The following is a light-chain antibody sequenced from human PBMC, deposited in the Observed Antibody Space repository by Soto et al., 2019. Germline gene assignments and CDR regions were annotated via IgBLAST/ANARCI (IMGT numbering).Light chain of an antibody. J-gene: IGLJ2*01. CDR3: SSYTSSSTLV. V-gene: IGLV2-14*01. CDR2: DVS. CDR1: SSDVGGYNY. Sequence: QSVLTQPASVSGSPGQSITISCTGTSSDVGGYNYVSWYQQHPGKAPKLMIYDVSNRPSGVSNRFSGSKSGNTASLTISGLQGEDEADYYFSSYTSSSTLVFGGGTKLTVL.